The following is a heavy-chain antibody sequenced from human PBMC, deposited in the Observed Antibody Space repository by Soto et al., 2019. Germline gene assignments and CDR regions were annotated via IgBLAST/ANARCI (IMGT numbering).Heavy chain of an antibody. D-gene: IGHD5-18*01. CDR2: ISDRGGST. CDR1: GFTFSNYA. Sequence: PGGSLRLSCAASGFTFSNYAVSWVRQSPGRGLEWVASISDRGGSTKYADSVDGRFTISRDNSRNTLFLQIDTLRAEDTAVYYCARLPYSYVSLYFFDFWGQGTLVTVSS. V-gene: IGHV3-23*01. J-gene: IGHJ4*02. CDR3: ARLPYSYVSLYFFDF.